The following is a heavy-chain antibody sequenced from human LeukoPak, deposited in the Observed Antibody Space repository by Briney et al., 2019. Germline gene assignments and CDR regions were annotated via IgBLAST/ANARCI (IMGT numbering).Heavy chain of an antibody. D-gene: IGHD3-22*01. CDR1: GFTFSIYA. Sequence: GGSLRLSCAASGFTFSIYAMSWVRQAPGKGLQWVSSITSRGESTWYVDSVKGRFTITRDNSENTLYLQMHSLRADHTAVYYCARDRPNYYGSDGHYYRRDGDYWGRGTLVSVSS. CDR3: ARDRPNYYGSDGHYYRRDGDY. J-gene: IGHJ4*02. V-gene: IGHV3-23*01. CDR2: ITSRGEST.